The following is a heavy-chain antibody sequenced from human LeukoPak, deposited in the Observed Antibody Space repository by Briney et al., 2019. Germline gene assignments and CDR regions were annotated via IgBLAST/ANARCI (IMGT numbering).Heavy chain of an antibody. J-gene: IGHJ6*03. CDR1: GGSISSYY. D-gene: IGHD3-10*01. CDR3: ARDTMVRGVSRYYYYMDV. Sequence: PSETLSLTCTVSGGSISSYYWSWLRQPPGKGLEWVGYIYCSGSTNYNPSLKSRVTISVDTSKNQFSLKLSSVTAADTAVYYCARDTMVRGVSRYYYYMDVWGKGTTVTVSS. CDR2: IYCSGST. V-gene: IGHV4-59*01.